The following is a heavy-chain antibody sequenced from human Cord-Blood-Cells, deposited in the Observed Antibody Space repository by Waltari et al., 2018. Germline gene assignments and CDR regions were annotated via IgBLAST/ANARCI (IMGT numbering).Heavy chain of an antibody. D-gene: IGHD3-3*01. CDR1: GFTFSNAW. Sequence: EVQLVESGGGLVKPGGSLRLSCAASGFTFSNAWMSWVRQAPGKGLEWVGSIKSKTDGGTTDYAAPVKGRFTISREDSKNTLYLQMNSLKTEDTAVYYCKGSYYDFWSGNFDYWGQGKLVTVS. CDR3: KGSYYDFWSGNFDY. V-gene: IGHV3-15*01. CDR2: IKSKTDGGTT. J-gene: IGHJ4*02.